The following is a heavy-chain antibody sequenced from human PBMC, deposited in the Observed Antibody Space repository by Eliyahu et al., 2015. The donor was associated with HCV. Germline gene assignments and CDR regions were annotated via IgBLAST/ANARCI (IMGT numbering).Heavy chain of an antibody. V-gene: IGHV3-21*01. Sequence: EVQLVESGGGLVKPGGSLRLSCAASGFTFSSYSMNWVRQAPGKGLEWVSSISSSSSYIYYADSVKGRFTISRDNAKNSLYLQMNSLRAEDTAVYYCAREEGVVAQGAFDIWGQGTMVTVSS. CDR1: GFTFSSYS. J-gene: IGHJ3*02. CDR2: ISSSSSYI. CDR3: AREEGVVAQGAFDI. D-gene: IGHD2-2*01.